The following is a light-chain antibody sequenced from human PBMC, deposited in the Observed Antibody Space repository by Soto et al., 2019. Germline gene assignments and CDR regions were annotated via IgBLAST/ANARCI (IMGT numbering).Light chain of an antibody. CDR3: QQYGSSRVT. V-gene: IGKV3-20*01. CDR2: GAS. Sequence: EMVLTQSPGTLSLSPGERATLSCRASQSVSSSYLAWYQQKPGQAPRLLIYGASSRATGIPDRFSGSGSGTDFTLTISRLEPEECAVYYCQQYGSSRVTFGGGTKVEIK. CDR1: QSVSSSY. J-gene: IGKJ4*01.